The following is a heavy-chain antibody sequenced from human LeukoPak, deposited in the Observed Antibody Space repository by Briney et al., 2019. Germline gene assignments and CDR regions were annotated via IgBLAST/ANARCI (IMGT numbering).Heavy chain of an antibody. CDR2: IYYSGST. Sequence: SGTLSLTCTVSGCSISSYYWSWIRQPPGKGLEWVGYIYYSGSTYYNPSLKSRVTISVDTSKNQFSLKLSPVTDAHTAVYYCAGTYYYDSSGYRYFDYWCQGTLVTVSS. CDR3: AGTYYYDSSGYRYFDY. J-gene: IGHJ4*02. D-gene: IGHD3-22*01. V-gene: IGHV4-59*08. CDR1: GCSISSYY.